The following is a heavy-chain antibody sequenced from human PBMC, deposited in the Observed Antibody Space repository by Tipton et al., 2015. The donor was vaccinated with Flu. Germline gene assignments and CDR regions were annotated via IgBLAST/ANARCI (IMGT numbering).Heavy chain of an antibody. CDR2: IYTSGST. CDR3: ATRRDYYDSSEFDY. CDR1: GGSISSGSYY. V-gene: IGHV4-61*02. Sequence: TLSLTCTVSGGSISSGSYYWSWIRQPAGKGLEWIGRIYTSGSTNYNPSLKSRVTISLDTPKNHFSLRLSSVTAADTAVYYCATRRDYYDSSEFDYWGQGALVTVSS. D-gene: IGHD3-22*01. J-gene: IGHJ4*02.